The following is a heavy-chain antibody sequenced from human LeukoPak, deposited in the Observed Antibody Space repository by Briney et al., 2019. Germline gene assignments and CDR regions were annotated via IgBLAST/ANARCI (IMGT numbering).Heavy chain of an antibody. D-gene: IGHD4-17*01. V-gene: IGHV3-33*01. J-gene: IGHJ4*02. CDR2: IWYDGSNK. Sequence: GGSLRLSCAASGFTFSSYGMHWVRQPPGKGLEWVAVIWYDGSNKYYADSVKGRFTISRDNSKNTLYLQMSSLRAEDTAVYYCARAETTATTWFGFGYWGQGTLVAVSS. CDR3: ARAETTATTWFGFGY. CDR1: GFTFSSYG.